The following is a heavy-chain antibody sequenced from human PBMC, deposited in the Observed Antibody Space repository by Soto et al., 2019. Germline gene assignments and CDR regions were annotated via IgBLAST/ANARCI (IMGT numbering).Heavy chain of an antibody. D-gene: IGHD3-10*01. CDR2: INAGNGNT. CDR1: GYTFTSYA. Sequence: ASVKVSCKASGYTFTSYAMHWVRQAPGQRLEWMGWINAGNGNTKYSQKFQGRVTITRDTSASTAYMELSSLRSDDTAVYYCAREELAEYFQHWGQGTLVTVSS. J-gene: IGHJ1*01. CDR3: AREELAEYFQH. V-gene: IGHV1-3*01.